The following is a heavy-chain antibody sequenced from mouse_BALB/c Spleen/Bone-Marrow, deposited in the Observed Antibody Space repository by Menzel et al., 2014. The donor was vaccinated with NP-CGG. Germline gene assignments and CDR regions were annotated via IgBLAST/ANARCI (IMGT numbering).Heavy chain of an antibody. CDR1: GYSIXSGYS. J-gene: IGHJ4*01. CDR3: TRRGLYYGYAMDY. D-gene: IGHD1-1*02. Sequence: EVQLQQSGPDLVKPSQSLSLTCTVTGYSIXSGYSWHWIRQFPGNKLEWMGYILYSGSTNYNPSLKSRISITRDTSKNQFLLQLNSVTTEDTATYYCTRRGLYYGYAMDYWGQGTSVTVSS. CDR2: ILYSGST. V-gene: IGHV3-1*02.